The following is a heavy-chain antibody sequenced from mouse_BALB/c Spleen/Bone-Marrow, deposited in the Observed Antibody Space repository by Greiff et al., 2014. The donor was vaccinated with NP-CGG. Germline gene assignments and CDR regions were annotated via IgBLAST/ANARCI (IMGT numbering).Heavy chain of an antibody. V-gene: IGHV5-6*01. CDR2: ISSGGSNT. CDR1: GFTFSSYG. CDR3: ARHQRYYAMDY. Sequence: DVHLVESGGDLVKPGGSLKLSCAASGFTFSSYGMSWGRQTPDKRLEWVATISSGGSNTYYPDSVKGRFTISRGNAKNTLYLQMSSLKSEDTAMYYCARHQRYYAMDYWGQGTSVAVSS. J-gene: IGHJ4*01.